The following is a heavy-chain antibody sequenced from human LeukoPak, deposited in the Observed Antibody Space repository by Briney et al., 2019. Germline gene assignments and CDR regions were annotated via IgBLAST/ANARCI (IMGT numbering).Heavy chain of an antibody. Sequence: ASVKVSCKASGYTFTSYGISWVRQAPGQGLEWMGWIGAYNGNTNYAQKLQGRVTMATDTSTSTAYMELRSLRSDDTAVYYCARGGKPDYSSSSVGIDYWGQGTLVTVSS. D-gene: IGHD6-13*01. CDR2: IGAYNGNT. V-gene: IGHV1-18*01. CDR1: GYTFTSYG. CDR3: ARGGKPDYSSSSVGIDY. J-gene: IGHJ4*02.